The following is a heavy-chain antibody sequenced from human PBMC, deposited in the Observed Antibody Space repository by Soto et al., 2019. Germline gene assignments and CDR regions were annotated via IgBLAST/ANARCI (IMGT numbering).Heavy chain of an antibody. CDR1: GFTFSSYA. Sequence: PGGSLRLSCAASGFTFSSYAMHWVRQAPGKGLEWVAVISYDGSNKYYADSVKGRFTISRDNSKNTLYLQMNSLRAEDTAVYYCARESGYATGWAFDIWGQGTMVTVSS. D-gene: IGHD3-16*01. CDR2: ISYDGSNK. V-gene: IGHV3-30-3*01. CDR3: ARESGYATGWAFDI. J-gene: IGHJ3*02.